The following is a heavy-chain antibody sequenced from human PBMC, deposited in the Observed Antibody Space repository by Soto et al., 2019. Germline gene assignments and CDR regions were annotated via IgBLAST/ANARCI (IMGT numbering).Heavy chain of an antibody. V-gene: IGHV3-53*01. J-gene: IGHJ2*01. D-gene: IGHD5-12*01. Sequence: EVQLVESGGGLIQPGGSLRLSCAASGFTVSSNYMSWVRQAPGKGLEWVSVIYSGGSTYYADSVKGRFTISRDNSKNTLYLQMNSLRAEDTAVYYCAREDGYVSYWYFDLWGRGTLVTVSS. CDR3: AREDGYVSYWYFDL. CDR2: IYSGGST. CDR1: GFTVSSNY.